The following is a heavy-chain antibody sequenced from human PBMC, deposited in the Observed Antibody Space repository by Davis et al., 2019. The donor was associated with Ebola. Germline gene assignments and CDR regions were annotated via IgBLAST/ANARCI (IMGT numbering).Heavy chain of an antibody. V-gene: IGHV3-23*01. CDR3: ARDSRGFLEWLLDY. J-gene: IGHJ4*02. CDR1: GFTFSSYA. CDR2: ISGSGGST. Sequence: GESLKISCAASGFTFSSYAMSWVRQAPGKGLEWVSAISGSGGSTYYADSVKGRFTISRDNSKNTLYLQMNSLRDEDTAVYYCARDSRGFLEWLLDYWGQGTLVTVSS. D-gene: IGHD3-3*01.